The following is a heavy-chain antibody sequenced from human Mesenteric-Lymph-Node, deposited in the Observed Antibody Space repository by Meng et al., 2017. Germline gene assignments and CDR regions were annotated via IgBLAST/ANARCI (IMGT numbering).Heavy chain of an antibody. J-gene: IGHJ4*02. D-gene: IGHD3-10*01. CDR1: GFTLRTYA. Sequence: EVQLLESGGGLVQPGGSLRLSCAASGFTLRTYAMSWVRLAPGKGLEWVSFINTDGSNTAYADSVKGRFTISRDNAKNTLYLQMNSLRVEDTAIYYCADITAGFWGQGTLVTVSS. CDR2: INTDGSNT. V-gene: IGHV3-23*03. CDR3: ADITAGF.